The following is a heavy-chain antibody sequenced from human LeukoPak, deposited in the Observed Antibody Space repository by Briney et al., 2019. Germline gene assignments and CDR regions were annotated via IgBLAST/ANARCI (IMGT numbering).Heavy chain of an antibody. D-gene: IGHD6-13*01. CDR2: ISAYNGNT. V-gene: IGHV1-18*01. Sequence: ASVKVSCKASGYTFTSYGISWVRQAPGQGLEWMGWISAYNGNTNYAQKLQGRVTMTTDTSTSTAYMELRSLRSDDTAVYYCARGPMGYSSSWYYFDYWGLGTLVTVSS. J-gene: IGHJ4*02. CDR1: GYTFTSYG. CDR3: ARGPMGYSSSWYYFDY.